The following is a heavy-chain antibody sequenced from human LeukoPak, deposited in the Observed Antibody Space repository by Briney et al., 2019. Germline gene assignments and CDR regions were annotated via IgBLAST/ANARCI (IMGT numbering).Heavy chain of an antibody. CDR2: IYNSGST. V-gene: IGHV4-59*08. D-gene: IGHD3-22*01. CDR1: GGSISSYY. CDR3: ARRSYSSGYYYFDY. Sequence: SETLSLTCTVSGGSISSYYWSWIRQSPGKGLEWIGHIYNSGSTNYNPSLKSRVTISVDTSKNQFSLKLSSVTAADTAVYYCARRSYSSGYYYFDYWGQGTLVTVSS. J-gene: IGHJ4*02.